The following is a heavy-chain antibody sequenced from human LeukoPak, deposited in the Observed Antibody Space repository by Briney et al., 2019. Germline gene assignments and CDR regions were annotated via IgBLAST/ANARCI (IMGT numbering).Heavy chain of an antibody. D-gene: IGHD3-10*01. CDR1: GFTFSNYW. CDR2: MMQDGSEK. V-gene: IGHV3-7*01. CDR3: ARGARGFDY. J-gene: IGHJ4*02. Sequence: GGSLRLSCAASGFTFSNYWMSWVRQAPGKGLEWVANMMQDGSEKYYVESVKGRFTISRDNAKNSLYLQMNSLRAEDTAVYYCARGARGFDYWGQGTLVTVSS.